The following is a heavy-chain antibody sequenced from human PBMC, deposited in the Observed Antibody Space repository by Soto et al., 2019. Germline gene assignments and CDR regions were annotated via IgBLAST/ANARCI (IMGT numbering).Heavy chain of an antibody. Sequence: KTSETLSLTCTVSGGSMRNYFWTWIRQPPGKGLEWIGYIHYSGTTNFFPSYNPSLRSRVTISEDTSKNQFSLKLLSVTTADTAVYFCAAGEASSRNLAPYYLDFWGQGTLVTVSS. CDR1: GGSMRNYF. D-gene: IGHD6-13*01. V-gene: IGHV4-59*01. J-gene: IGHJ4*02. CDR3: AAGEASSRNLAPYYLDF. CDR2: IHYSGTT.